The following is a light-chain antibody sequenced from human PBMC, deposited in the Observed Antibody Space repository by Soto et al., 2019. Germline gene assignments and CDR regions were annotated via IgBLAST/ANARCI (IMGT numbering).Light chain of an antibody. CDR1: QSLLHSDGNTY. V-gene: IGKV2-24*01. CDR3: MQATQSHWT. J-gene: IGKJ1*01. Sequence: MTQTPLSSPVTLGQAASISCRSSQSLLHSDGNTYLSWFQQRPGQPPRLLIYKVSDRFSGVPDRFSGSGAGTDFTLTISRVEAEDVGIYCCMQATQSHWTFGQGTKVDI. CDR2: KVS.